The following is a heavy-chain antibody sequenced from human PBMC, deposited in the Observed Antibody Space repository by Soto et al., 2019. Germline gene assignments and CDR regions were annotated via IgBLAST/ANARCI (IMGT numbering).Heavy chain of an antibody. V-gene: IGHV3-23*01. D-gene: IGHD4-4*01. CDR3: AKGMDYSNYVANVAFDP. Sequence: LRLSCEASGFSFSTYAMSWVRQAPGKGLEWVSGISGGGGRAADTYFADSVKGRFTISRDSSKNTLFLQMNSLRAEDTAVYYCAKGMDYSNYVANVAFDPWGQGTLVTVSS. J-gene: IGHJ5*02. CDR2: ISGGGGRAADT. CDR1: GFSFSTYA.